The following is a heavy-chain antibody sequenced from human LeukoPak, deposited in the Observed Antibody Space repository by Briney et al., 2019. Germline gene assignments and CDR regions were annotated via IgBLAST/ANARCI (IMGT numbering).Heavy chain of an antibody. J-gene: IGHJ5*02. CDR2: ISSSRGYI. D-gene: IGHD3-22*01. CDR3: ARDRVLEMIPQGWFDP. V-gene: IGHV3-21*01. Sequence: PGGSLRLSCAASGFSFSTYGMNWVRQAPGKGLEWVSSISSSRGYIYYADSVKGRFTISRDNTKSSLYLQMDSLGVEDTAVYYCARDRVLEMIPQGWFDPWGQGVLVTVSS. CDR1: GFSFSTYG.